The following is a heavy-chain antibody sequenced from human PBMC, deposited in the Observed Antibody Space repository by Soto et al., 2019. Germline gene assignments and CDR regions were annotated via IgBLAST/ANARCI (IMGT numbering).Heavy chain of an antibody. D-gene: IGHD3-3*02. CDR2: IIPIFGTA. V-gene: IGHV1-69*13. J-gene: IGHJ4*02. CDR3: ATGRALGDLDDY. CDR1: GGTFSSYA. Sequence: ASVKVSCKASGGTFSSYAISWVRQAPGQGLEWMGGIIPIFGTANYAQKFQGGVTITADESTSTAYMELSSLRSEDTAVYYCATGRALGDLDDYWGQATLVTVSS.